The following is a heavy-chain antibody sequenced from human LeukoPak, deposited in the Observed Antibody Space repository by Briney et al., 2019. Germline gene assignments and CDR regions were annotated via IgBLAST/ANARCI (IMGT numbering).Heavy chain of an antibody. Sequence: GGSLRLSCAASGFTFSNYWMHWVRQAPGKGLVWVSRIKSDGSVTNYADSVKGRLTISRDNAKNTLYLQMNSLRAEDTAVYYCARRRAVGGFDPWGQGTLVTVSS. V-gene: IGHV3-74*01. CDR1: GFTFSNYW. CDR3: ARRRAVGGFDP. CDR2: IKSDGSVT. J-gene: IGHJ5*02. D-gene: IGHD1-26*01.